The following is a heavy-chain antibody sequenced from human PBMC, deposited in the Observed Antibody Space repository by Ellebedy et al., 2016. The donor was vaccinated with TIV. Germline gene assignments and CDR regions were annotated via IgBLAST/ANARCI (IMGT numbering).Heavy chain of an antibody. CDR3: VRGDSSWYTHFDY. J-gene: IGHJ4*02. Sequence: SETLSLTXTVSGGSISSSSYYWGWIRQPPGKGLEWIGSIYYSGSTYYNPSLKSRVTISVDTSKNQFSLKLSSVTAADTAVYYCVRGDSSWYTHFDYWGQGTLVTVSS. CDR2: IYYSGST. D-gene: IGHD6-13*01. V-gene: IGHV4-39*07. CDR1: GGSISSSSYY.